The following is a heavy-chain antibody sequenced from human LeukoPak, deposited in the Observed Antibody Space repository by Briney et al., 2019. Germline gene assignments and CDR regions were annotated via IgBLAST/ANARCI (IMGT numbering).Heavy chain of an antibody. CDR2: ISSSSTTI. CDR1: EFTFSSYS. V-gene: IGHV3-48*01. D-gene: IGHD3-22*01. CDR3: ARGYGYSLYYFDY. Sequence: GGSLRLSCAASEFTFSSYSMNWVRQAPGKGLEWVSYISSSSTTIDYADSVKGRFTISRDNAKNSLYLQMNSLRVEDTAVYYCARGYGYSLYYFDYWGQGTLVTVSS. J-gene: IGHJ4*02.